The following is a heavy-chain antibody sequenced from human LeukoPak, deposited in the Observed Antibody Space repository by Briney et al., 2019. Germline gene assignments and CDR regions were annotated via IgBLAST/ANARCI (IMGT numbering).Heavy chain of an antibody. D-gene: IGHD3-3*01. V-gene: IGHV3-23*01. CDR2: ISGSGGST. CDR1: GFTFSSYA. Sequence: GGSLRLSCAASGFTFSSYAMSWVRQVPGKGLEWVSAISGSGGSTYYADSVKGRFTISRDNSKNTLYLQMNSLRAEDTAVYYCAKDNTIFGVVITTYMDVWGKGTTVTVSS. J-gene: IGHJ6*03. CDR3: AKDNTIFGVVITTYMDV.